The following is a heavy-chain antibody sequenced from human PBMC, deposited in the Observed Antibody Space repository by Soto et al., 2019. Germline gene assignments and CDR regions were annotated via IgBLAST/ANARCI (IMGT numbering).Heavy chain of an antibody. CDR3: ARASLNIAVADIFDY. D-gene: IGHD6-19*01. V-gene: IGHV4-39*07. CDR1: GGSTRSGRNY. J-gene: IGHJ4*02. Sequence: PSETLSLTCTVSGGSTRSGRNYWGWIRQPPGKGLEWIGSTHESGSTYSNPSLKSRVTMSVDTSKNQFSLYLQMNSLRAEDTAVYYCARASLNIAVADIFDYWGQGTLVTVSS. CDR2: THESGST.